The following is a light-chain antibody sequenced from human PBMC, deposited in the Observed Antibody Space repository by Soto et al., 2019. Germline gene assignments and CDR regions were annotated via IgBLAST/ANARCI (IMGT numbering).Light chain of an antibody. CDR2: EVS. CDR1: SSDVGGYNY. Sequence: QSALTQPASVSGSPGQSITISCTGTSSDVGGYNYVSWYQHHPGKAPKLIIYEVSNRPSGASNRFSGSKSGNTASLTISGLQADDEAVYYCSSYTSSSTVVFGIGTKLTVL. CDR3: SSYTSSSTVV. V-gene: IGLV2-14*01. J-gene: IGLJ1*01.